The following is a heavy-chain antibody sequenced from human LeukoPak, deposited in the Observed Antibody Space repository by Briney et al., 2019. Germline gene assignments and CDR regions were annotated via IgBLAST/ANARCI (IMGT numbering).Heavy chain of an antibody. CDR1: GGSISSYY. J-gene: IGHJ6*03. D-gene: IGHD6-6*01. Sequence: SETLSLTCTVSGGSISSYYWSWIRQPAGKGLEWIGRIYTSGSTNYNPSLKSRVTMSVDTSKNQFSLKLSSVTAADTAVCYCARAGWGIAARRMNGYYYYYMDVWGKGTTVTVSS. CDR2: IYTSGST. CDR3: ARAGWGIAARRMNGYYYYYMDV. V-gene: IGHV4-4*07.